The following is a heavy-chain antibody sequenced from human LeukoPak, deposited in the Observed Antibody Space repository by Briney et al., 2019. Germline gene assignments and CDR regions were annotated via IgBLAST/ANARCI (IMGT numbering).Heavy chain of an antibody. CDR1: GGSISSYY. V-gene: IGHV4-59*08. J-gene: IGHJ4*02. Sequence: KPSETLSLTCTVSGGSISSYYWSWIRQPPGKGLEWIGYIYYRGSTNYNPSLKSRVTISVDTSKNQFSLKLSSVTAADTAVYYCARQRGYDSSGYFDYWGQGTLVTVSS. CDR3: ARQRGYDSSGYFDY. D-gene: IGHD3-22*01. CDR2: IYYRGST.